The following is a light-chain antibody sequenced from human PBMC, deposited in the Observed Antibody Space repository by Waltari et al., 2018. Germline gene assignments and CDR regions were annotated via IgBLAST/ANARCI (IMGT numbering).Light chain of an antibody. CDR1: QSVSRT. Sequence: LVLTQSPAPLSLSPGESATLSCRASQSVSRTLAWYQQKPGQAPKLLIYGASIRATGIPDSFTGSGSGTDFSLTISSLEPEDFAIYFCQHYVRLPATFGQGTKVEIK. CDR3: QHYVRLPAT. J-gene: IGKJ1*01. CDR2: GAS. V-gene: IGKV3-20*01.